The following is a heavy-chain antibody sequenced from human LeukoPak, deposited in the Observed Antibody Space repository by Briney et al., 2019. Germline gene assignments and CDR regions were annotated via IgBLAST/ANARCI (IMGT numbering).Heavy chain of an antibody. Sequence: ASVKVSCKASGYTFTGYYMHWVRQAPGQGLEWMGWINPNSGGTNYAQKFQGRVTMTRDTSISTAYMKLSRLRSDDTAVYYCARDRTSRGTVPNYWGQGTLVTVSS. CDR3: ARDRTSRGTVPNY. CDR1: GYTFTGYY. V-gene: IGHV1-2*02. J-gene: IGHJ4*02. CDR2: INPNSGGT. D-gene: IGHD2-2*01.